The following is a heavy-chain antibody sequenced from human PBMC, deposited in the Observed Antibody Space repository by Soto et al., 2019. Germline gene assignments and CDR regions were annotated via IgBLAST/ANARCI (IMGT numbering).Heavy chain of an antibody. CDR1: GGSISSYY. CDR2: IYYSGST. Sequence: QVQLQESGPGLVKPSETLSLTCTVSGGSISSYYWSWIRQPPGKGLEWIGYIYYSGSTNYNPSLKSRVTISVDTSKNQFSLKLSSVTAEDTAVYYCARRDGGSLDYWGQGTLVTVSS. V-gene: IGHV4-59*08. D-gene: IGHD2-15*01. J-gene: IGHJ4*02. CDR3: ARRDGGSLDY.